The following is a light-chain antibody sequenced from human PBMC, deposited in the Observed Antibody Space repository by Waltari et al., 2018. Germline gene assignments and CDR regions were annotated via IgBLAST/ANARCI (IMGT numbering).Light chain of an antibody. Sequence: QSVLTQPPSVSGAPGQRVTLPCTGSSSNIGSPYNVHWYQQLPGTAPKLLIYDDSHRPSGVPDRFSGSKSGTSASLAITELRAEDEAEYYCQSYDSDLIGVVFGGGTKVTVL. J-gene: IGLJ3*02. V-gene: IGLV1-40*01. CDR1: SSNIGSPYN. CDR3: QSYDSDLIGVV. CDR2: DDS.